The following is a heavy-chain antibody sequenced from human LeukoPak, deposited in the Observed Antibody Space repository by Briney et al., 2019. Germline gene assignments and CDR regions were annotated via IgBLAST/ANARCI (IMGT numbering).Heavy chain of an antibody. CDR3: ARVSFRNYYGSGTYRRRGDY. J-gene: IGHJ4*02. V-gene: IGHV4-34*01. D-gene: IGHD3-10*01. CDR2: INHSGST. CDR1: GGSFSGYY. Sequence: SETLSLTCAVYGGSFSGYYWSWIRQPPGKGLEWIGEINHSGSTNYNPSLKRRVTISVDTSKNQFSLKLSSVTAADTAVYYCARVSFRNYYGSGTYRRRGDYWGQGTLVTVSS.